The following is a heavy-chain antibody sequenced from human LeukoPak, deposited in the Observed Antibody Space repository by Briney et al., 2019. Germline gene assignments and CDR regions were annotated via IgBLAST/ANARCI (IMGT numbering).Heavy chain of an antibody. CDR2: ISSSGSTI. CDR1: GFTFSDYY. V-gene: IGHV3-11*04. Sequence: PGGSLRLSCAASGFTFSDYYMSWIRQAPGKGLEWVSYISSSGSTIYYADSVKGRFTISRDNAKNSLYLQMNSLRAEDTAVYYCAGTRLGSYDSSGYFTRWGQGTLVTVSS. CDR3: AGTRLGSYDSSGYFTR. D-gene: IGHD3-22*01. J-gene: IGHJ4*02.